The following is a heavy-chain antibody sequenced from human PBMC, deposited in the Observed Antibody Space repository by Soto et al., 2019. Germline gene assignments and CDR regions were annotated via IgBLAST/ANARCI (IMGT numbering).Heavy chain of an antibody. J-gene: IGHJ4*02. CDR2: IWYDGSNK. CDR3: ARDGAPSVFWSVYSIPPPDY. V-gene: IGHV3-33*01. D-gene: IGHD3-3*01. Sequence: QVQLVESGGGVVQPGRSLRLSCAASGFTFSSYGMHWVRQAPGKGLEWVAVIWYDGSNKYYADSVKGRFTISRDNSKNTLYRKRNARRAGDRVVFYWARDGAPSVFWSVYSIPPPDYGGQGTLVPVSS. CDR1: GFTFSSYG.